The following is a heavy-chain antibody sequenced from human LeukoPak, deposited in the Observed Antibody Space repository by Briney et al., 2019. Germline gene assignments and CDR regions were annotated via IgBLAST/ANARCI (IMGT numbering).Heavy chain of an antibody. V-gene: IGHV4-34*01. CDR2: INHSGST. CDR3: ARGKIYYGSGTYYYYYGMDV. D-gene: IGHD3-10*01. CDR1: GGSISSYY. J-gene: IGHJ6*02. Sequence: SETLSLTCTVSGGSISSYYWSWIRQPPGKGLEWIGEINHSGSTNYSPSLKSRVTISVDTSKNQFSLKLSSVTAADTAVYYCARGKIYYGSGTYYYYYGMDVWGQGTTVTVSS.